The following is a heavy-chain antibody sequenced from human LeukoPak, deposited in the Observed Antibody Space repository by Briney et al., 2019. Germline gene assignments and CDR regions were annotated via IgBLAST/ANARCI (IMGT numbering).Heavy chain of an antibody. D-gene: IGHD6-13*01. J-gene: IGHJ4*02. CDR1: GGSISSYY. CDR3: AKMGPAAAGIVD. Sequence: SETLSLTCTVSGGSISSYYWSWIRQPPGKGLEWIGYIYYSGSTNYNPSLKSRVTISVDTSKNQFSLKLRSVTAADTAVYYCAKMGPAAAGIVDWGQGTLVTVSS. V-gene: IGHV4-59*08. CDR2: IYYSGST.